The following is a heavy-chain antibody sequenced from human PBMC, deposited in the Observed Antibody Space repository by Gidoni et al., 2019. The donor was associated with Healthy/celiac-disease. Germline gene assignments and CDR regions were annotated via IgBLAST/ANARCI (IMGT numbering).Heavy chain of an antibody. J-gene: IGHJ4*02. CDR1: GFTFCSYG. CDR3: ARVETVGATLLLDY. V-gene: IGHV3-33*01. D-gene: IGHD1-26*01. CDR2: IWYDGSNK. Sequence: QVQLVEAGGGVVQPGRSLRLSCAASGFTFCSYGMHWVRQAPGKGLEWVAVIWYDGSNKYYADSVKGRFTISRDNSKNTLYLQMNSLRAEDTAVYYCARVETVGATLLLDYWGQGTLVTVSS.